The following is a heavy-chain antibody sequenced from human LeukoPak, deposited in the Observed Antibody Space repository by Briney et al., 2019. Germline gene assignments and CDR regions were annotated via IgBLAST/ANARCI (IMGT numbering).Heavy chain of an antibody. V-gene: IGHV1-3*01. CDR3: ERDAPGAVGSSGY. Sequence: ASVKVSCKASGYTFTSYAMHWVRQAPGQRLEWMGWINAGNGNTKYSQKFQGRVTITRDTSASTAYMELSSLRSEDTAVYYCERDAPGAVGSSGYWGQGTLVTVSS. CDR1: GYTFTSYA. J-gene: IGHJ4*02. CDR2: INAGNGNT. D-gene: IGHD1-26*01.